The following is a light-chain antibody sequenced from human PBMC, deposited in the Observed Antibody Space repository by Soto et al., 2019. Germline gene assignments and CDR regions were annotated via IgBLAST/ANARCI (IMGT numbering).Light chain of an antibody. CDR1: QSVSRN. J-gene: IGKJ2*01. V-gene: IGKV3-15*01. Sequence: EIVMTQSPATLSVSPGERATLSCRASQSVSRNLAGYQQKRGQAPRLLIYGASTRASAIPARFSGSGSGTEFTLTISSLQSEDFAVYYCQQYNNWPPMYTFGQGTKLEIK. CDR2: GAS. CDR3: QQYNNWPPMYT.